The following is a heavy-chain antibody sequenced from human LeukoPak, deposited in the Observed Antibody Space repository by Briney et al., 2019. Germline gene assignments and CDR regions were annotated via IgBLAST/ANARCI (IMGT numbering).Heavy chain of an antibody. V-gene: IGHV4-34*01. CDR2: INHSGST. D-gene: IGHD2-2*02. Sequence: SETLSLTCAVYGGSFNGYYWSWIRQPPGKGLEWIGEINHSGSTNHIPSLKSRVTISVDTSKNQFSLKLSSVTAADTAVYYCARGVPDCSSTSCYRVGDYYYYYMDVWGKGTTVTVSS. CDR1: GGSFNGYY. CDR3: ARGVPDCSSTSCYRVGDYYYYYMDV. J-gene: IGHJ6*03.